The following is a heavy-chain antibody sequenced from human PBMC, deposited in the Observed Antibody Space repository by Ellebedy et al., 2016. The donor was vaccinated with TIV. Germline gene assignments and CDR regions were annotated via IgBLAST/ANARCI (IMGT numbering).Heavy chain of an antibody. CDR3: ARLAYSSSSRDQYYGMDV. CDR2: IYYSGRT. CDR1: GGSISSSSCY. V-gene: IGHV4-39*01. Sequence: SETLSLXXTVSGGSISSSSCYWGWIRQPPGKGLEWIGSIYYSGRTYYNPSLKSRVIISVDPSKNQFSLRLSSVTAADTAVYYCARLAYSSSSRDQYYGMDVWGQGTTVTVSS. J-gene: IGHJ6*02. D-gene: IGHD6-6*01.